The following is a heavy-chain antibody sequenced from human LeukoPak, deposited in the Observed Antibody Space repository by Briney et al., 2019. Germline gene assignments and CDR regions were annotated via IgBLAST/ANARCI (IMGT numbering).Heavy chain of an antibody. J-gene: IGHJ6*02. CDR1: GGSISSYY. CDR3: ARDRDFWSGYYTLYYGMDV. V-gene: IGHV4-4*07. Sequence: SETLSLTCTVSGGSISSYYWNWIRQPAGKGLEWIRRIYTSGSTNYNPSLKSRVTMSVDTSKNQFSLKLSSVTAADTAVYYCARDRDFWSGYYTLYYGMDVWGQGTTVTVSS. CDR2: IYTSGST. D-gene: IGHD3-3*01.